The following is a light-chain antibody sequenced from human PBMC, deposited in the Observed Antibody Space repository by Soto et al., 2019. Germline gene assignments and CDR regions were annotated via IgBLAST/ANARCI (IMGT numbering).Light chain of an antibody. CDR3: QQYNNWPGT. V-gene: IGKV3D-20*02. J-gene: IGKJ1*01. CDR1: QSVSSSY. Sequence: EIVLTQSPGTRSLSPGERATLSCRASQSVSSSYLAWYQQKPGQAPRVLIYDASSRAIGIPDRFSGSGSGTDFTLTISRLEPEDFAVYFCQQYNNWPGTFGQGTKVDIK. CDR2: DAS.